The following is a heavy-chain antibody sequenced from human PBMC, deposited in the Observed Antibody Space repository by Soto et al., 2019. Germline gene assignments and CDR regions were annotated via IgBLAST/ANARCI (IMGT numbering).Heavy chain of an antibody. Sequence: GSLRLSCAASASTFGTYNMHWVRQAPGKGLEWLSVITYDESDKYYADSVKGRFTISRDNSKDTLYLQINSLRTEDTAVYYCARDGGGFNTLYYFDSWGQGTLVTVSS. J-gene: IGHJ4*02. V-gene: IGHV3-30-3*01. CDR2: ITYDESDK. CDR1: ASTFGTYN. D-gene: IGHD3-10*01. CDR3: ARDGGGFNTLYYFDS.